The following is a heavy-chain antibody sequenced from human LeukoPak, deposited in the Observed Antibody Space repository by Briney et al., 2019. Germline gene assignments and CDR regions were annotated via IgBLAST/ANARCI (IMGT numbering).Heavy chain of an antibody. CDR3: ARADYSSTWSHDYYYMDV. Sequence: SETLSLTCTVSGDSIRNNIDSWGWIRQPPGKGLEWIGSIYHSGSTYYNPSHKSRVTISVDTSKNQFSLKLSSVTAADTAVYYCARADYSSTWSHDYYYMDVWGKGTTVTVSS. J-gene: IGHJ6*03. CDR2: IYHSGST. V-gene: IGHV4-39*07. CDR1: GDSIRNNIDS. D-gene: IGHD6-13*01.